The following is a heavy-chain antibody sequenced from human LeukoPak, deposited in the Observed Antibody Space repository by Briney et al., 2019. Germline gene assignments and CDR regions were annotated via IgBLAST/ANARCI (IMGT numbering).Heavy chain of an antibody. D-gene: IGHD3-22*01. CDR3: AKSTGSGFSFPFDY. Sequence: SGGSLRLSCAASGFTFNSYTLTWVRQAPGKGLEWVSSISGSGGDTSYADSVKGRFTISRDNSRNTLYLQIDGLRAEDTAVYFCAKSTGSGFSFPFDYWGQGILVSVSS. CDR2: ISGSGGDT. CDR1: GFTFNSYT. V-gene: IGHV3-23*01. J-gene: IGHJ4*02.